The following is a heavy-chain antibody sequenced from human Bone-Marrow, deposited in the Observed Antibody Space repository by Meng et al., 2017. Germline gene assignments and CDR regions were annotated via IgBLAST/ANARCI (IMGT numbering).Heavy chain of an antibody. D-gene: IGHD1-26*01. Sequence: SMKVSCKASGGTFSSYAISWVRQAPGQGLEWMGGIIPIFGTANYAQKFQGRVTITADESTSTAYMELSSLRSEDTAVYYCARDAVVYSGSSYFDYWGQGTLVTVSS. CDR3: ARDAVVYSGSSYFDY. V-gene: IGHV1-69*13. J-gene: IGHJ4*02. CDR1: GGTFSSYA. CDR2: IIPIFGTA.